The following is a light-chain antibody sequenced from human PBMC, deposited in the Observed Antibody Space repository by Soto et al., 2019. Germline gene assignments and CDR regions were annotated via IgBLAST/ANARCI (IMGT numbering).Light chain of an antibody. V-gene: IGKV1-39*01. J-gene: IGKJ1*01. Sequence: DIQMTQSPSSRSASVGDRVTITCRASQSISSYLNWYQQKPGQAPKLLIYDASSLQSGVPSRFSGSGSGTEFTLTISSLQPEDFATYYCQQSYSTPWTFGQGTKVEIK. CDR2: DAS. CDR3: QQSYSTPWT. CDR1: QSISSY.